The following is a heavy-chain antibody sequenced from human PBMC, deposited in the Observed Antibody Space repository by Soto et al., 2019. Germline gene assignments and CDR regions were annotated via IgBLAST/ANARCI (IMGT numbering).Heavy chain of an antibody. J-gene: IGHJ4*02. Sequence: PSETLSLTCNVSGGAISSGGYHWSWIRQHPGKGLEWIGCIYYSGGTSYNPSLKSRLTMSVDTSKKHFSIKLSSVTAADTAIYYCARTKDYINSLQYWGQGILVTVPS. CDR2: IYYSGGT. D-gene: IGHD4-4*01. CDR3: ARTKDYINSLQY. V-gene: IGHV4-31*03. CDR1: GGAISSGGYH.